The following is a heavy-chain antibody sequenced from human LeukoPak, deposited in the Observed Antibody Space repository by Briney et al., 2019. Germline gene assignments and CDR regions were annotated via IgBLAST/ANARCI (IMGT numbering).Heavy chain of an antibody. CDR3: ARGLMVRGATYFDY. CDR2: INHSGST. Sequence: SEIMSLTCAVYGGSFSGYYWSWIRQPPGKGLEWIGEINHSGSTNYNPSLKSRVTISVDTSKNQFSLKLSSVTTADTAVYYCARGLMVRGATYFDYWGQGTLVTVSS. D-gene: IGHD3-10*01. CDR1: GGSFSGYY. J-gene: IGHJ4*02. V-gene: IGHV4-34*01.